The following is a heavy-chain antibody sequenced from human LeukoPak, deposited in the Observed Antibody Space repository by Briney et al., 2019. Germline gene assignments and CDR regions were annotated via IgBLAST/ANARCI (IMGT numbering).Heavy chain of an antibody. D-gene: IGHD3-10*01. CDR2: INHSGST. CDR3: ARHRAYYYGSGSYYWFDP. CDR1: GGSFSGYY. V-gene: IGHV4-34*01. J-gene: IGHJ5*02. Sequence: SETLSLTCAVYGGSFSGYYWSWIRQPPGKGLEWIGEINHSGSTNYNPSLKSRVTISVDTSKNQFSLKLSSVTAADTAVYYCARHRAYYYGSGSYYWFDPWGQGTLVTVSS.